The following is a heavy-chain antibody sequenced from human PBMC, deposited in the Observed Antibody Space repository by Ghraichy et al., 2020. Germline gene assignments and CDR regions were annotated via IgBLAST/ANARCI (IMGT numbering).Heavy chain of an antibody. CDR3: AKALDASSWYLFDP. V-gene: IGHV3-23*01. J-gene: IGHJ5*02. Sequence: GESLNISCAASGFTFSSYAMSWVRQAPGKGLEWVSGISDSGGRTSYADALKGRFTISRDKTKSTLYLQMNSLRGEDTAVYYCAKALDASSWYLFDPWGQGTLVTVSS. CDR2: ISDSGGRT. CDR1: GFTFSSYA. D-gene: IGHD6-13*01.